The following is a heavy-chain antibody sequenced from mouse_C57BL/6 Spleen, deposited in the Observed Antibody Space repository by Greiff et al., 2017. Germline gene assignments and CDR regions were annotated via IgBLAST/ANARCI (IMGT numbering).Heavy chain of an antibody. Sequence: VQLVESGAELVRPGASVTLSCKASGYTFTDYEMHWVKQTPVHGLEWIGAIDPETGGTAYNQKFKGKAILTADKSSSTAYMELRSLTSEDSAVYYCTRWGYGGDYWGQGTTLTVSS. D-gene: IGHD2-2*01. CDR1: GYTFTDYE. V-gene: IGHV1-15*01. J-gene: IGHJ2*01. CDR3: TRWGYGGDY. CDR2: IDPETGGT.